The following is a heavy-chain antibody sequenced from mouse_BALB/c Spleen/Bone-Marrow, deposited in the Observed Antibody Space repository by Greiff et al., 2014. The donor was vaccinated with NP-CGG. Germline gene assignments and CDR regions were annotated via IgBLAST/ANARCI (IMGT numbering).Heavy chain of an antibody. CDR3: AAYYYGSSQFAY. CDR1: GFHIKDTY. V-gene: IGHV14-3*02. Sequence: LMGSGAELLKPGASVKLSCTTSGFHIKDTYMHWVKQRPEQGLGWIGRNDPANGNTKYDPKFQGKATITADTSSNTAYLQLSSLTSEDTAVYYCAAYYYGSSQFAYWGQGTLVTVSA. D-gene: IGHD1-1*01. CDR2: NDPANGNT. J-gene: IGHJ3*01.